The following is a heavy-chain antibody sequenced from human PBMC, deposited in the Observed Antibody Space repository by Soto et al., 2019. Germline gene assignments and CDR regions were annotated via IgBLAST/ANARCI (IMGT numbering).Heavy chain of an antibody. CDR2: IIPIFGTA. V-gene: IGHV1-69*01. J-gene: IGHJ6*04. CDR1: GGTFSSYA. CDR3: AGGGPIYSSYSGMDV. Sequence: QVQLVQSGAEVKKPGSSVKVSCKASGGTFSSYAISWVRQAPGQGLEWMGGIIPIFGTANYAQKFQGRVRITADESTDTAYGGWSSRISGDGAVYYGAGGGPIYSSYSGMDVGGKGPTVTVPS. D-gene: IGHD3-16*01.